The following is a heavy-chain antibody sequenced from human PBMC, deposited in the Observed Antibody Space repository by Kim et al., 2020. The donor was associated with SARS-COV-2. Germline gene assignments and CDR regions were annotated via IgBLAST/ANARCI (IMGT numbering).Heavy chain of an antibody. D-gene: IGHD2-2*01. CDR2: IGTAGDP. V-gene: IGHV3-13*05. CDR1: GFTFSSYD. Sequence: GGSLRLSCAASGFTFSSYDMHWVRQATGKGLEWVSAIGTAGDPYYPGSVKGRFTISRENAKNSLYLQMNSLRAGDTAVYYCARGRHCSSTSCYDLQAFDYWGQGTLVTVSS. J-gene: IGHJ4*02. CDR3: ARGRHCSSTSCYDLQAFDY.